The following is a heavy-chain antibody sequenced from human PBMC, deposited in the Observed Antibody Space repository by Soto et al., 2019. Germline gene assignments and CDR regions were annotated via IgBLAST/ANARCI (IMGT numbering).Heavy chain of an antibody. CDR3: AXXXXLWFGELGDFDY. CDR1: GFTFSSYS. D-gene: IGHD3-10*01. J-gene: IGHJ4*02. CDR2: ISSSSSTI. Sequence: EVQLVESGGGLVQPGGSLRLSCAASGFTFSSYSMNWVRQAPGKGLEWVSYISSSSSTIYYADSVKGRFTISRDNAKNSLYLQMNSLRAEDTAVXXXAXXXXLWFGELGDFDYWGQGTLVTVSS. V-gene: IGHV3-48*01.